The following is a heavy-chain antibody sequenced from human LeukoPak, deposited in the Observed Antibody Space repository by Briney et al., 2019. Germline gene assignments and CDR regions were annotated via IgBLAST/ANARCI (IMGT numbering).Heavy chain of an antibody. CDR1: GGSISSSSYY. D-gene: IGHD2-2*01. V-gene: IGHV4-39*01. Sequence: PSETLSLTCTVSGGSISSSSYYWGWIRQPPGKGLEWIGSIYYSGSTYYNPSLKSRVTISVDTSKNQFSLKLSSVTAADTAVYYCAGNIVVVPAAIVDGDYWGHGTLVTVSS. CDR3: AGNIVVVPAAIVDGDY. J-gene: IGHJ4*01. CDR2: IYYSGST.